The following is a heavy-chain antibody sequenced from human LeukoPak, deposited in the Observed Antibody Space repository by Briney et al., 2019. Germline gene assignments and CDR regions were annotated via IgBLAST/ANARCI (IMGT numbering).Heavy chain of an antibody. J-gene: IGHJ4*02. V-gene: IGHV3-23*01. Sequence: PGGSLRLSCAASGFTFSSYAMSWVRQAPGKGLEWASAISGSGGSTYYADSVKGRFTISRDNSKNTLYLQMNSLRAEDTAVYYCAKGSSGTAMVAYYLDYWGQGTLVTVSS. CDR1: GFTFSSYA. CDR2: ISGSGGST. D-gene: IGHD5-18*01. CDR3: AKGSSGTAMVAYYLDY.